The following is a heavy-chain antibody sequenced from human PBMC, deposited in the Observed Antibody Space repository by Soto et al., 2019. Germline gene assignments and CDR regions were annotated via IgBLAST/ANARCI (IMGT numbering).Heavy chain of an antibody. Sequence: QLRESGPGLLKPSETLSLTCNVSGGSISSPSYNWGWVRQPPGKGPEWIGTVFYSGTTQYTPSLSSRLAMSVDTSKSQVSLTLTSVTAADTAVYYCTTLASGHFDSWGQGAQVTVSS. J-gene: IGHJ4*02. CDR1: GGSISSPSYN. CDR3: TTLASGHFDS. D-gene: IGHD2-8*02. CDR2: VFYSGTT. V-gene: IGHV4-39*01.